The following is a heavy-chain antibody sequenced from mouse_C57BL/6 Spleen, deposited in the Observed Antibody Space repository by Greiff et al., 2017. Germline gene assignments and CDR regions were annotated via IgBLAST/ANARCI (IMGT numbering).Heavy chain of an antibody. V-gene: IGHV1-50*01. CDR1: GYTFTSYW. CDR2: IDPSDSYT. CDR3: ARGIYYGNYYFDY. D-gene: IGHD2-1*01. Sequence: QVQLQQPGAELVKPGASVKLSCKASGYTFTSYWMQWVKQRPGQGLEWIGEIDPSDSYTNYNQKFKGKATLTVDTSSSTAYMQLSSLTSEDSAVYYCARGIYYGNYYFDYWGQGTTLTVSS. J-gene: IGHJ2*01.